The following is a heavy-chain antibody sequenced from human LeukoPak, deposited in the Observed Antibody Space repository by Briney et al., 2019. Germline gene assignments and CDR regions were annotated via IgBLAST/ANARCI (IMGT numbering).Heavy chain of an antibody. CDR2: INPNSGGT. CDR1: GYTFTGYD. V-gene: IGHV1-2*02. J-gene: IGHJ5*02. Sequence: GASVKVSCKASGYTFTGYDMHWVRQAPGQGLEWMGWINPNSGGTNYAQKFQGRVTMTRDTSISTAYMELSRLRSDDTAVYYCAREGLRNYNWFDPWGQGTLVTVSS. CDR3: AREGLRNYNWFDP. D-gene: IGHD4-17*01.